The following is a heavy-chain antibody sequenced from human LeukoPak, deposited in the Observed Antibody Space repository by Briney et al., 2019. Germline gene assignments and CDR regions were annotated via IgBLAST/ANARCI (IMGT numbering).Heavy chain of an antibody. CDR1: GFSFSNYA. CDR3: AGESFDC. V-gene: IGHV3-30*04. J-gene: IGHJ3*01. CDR2: ISKDGSMK. Sequence: GGSLRLSCAASGFSFSNYAMDWVRQAPGKGLEWGAVISKDGSMKYYSDSVKGRFTVSRDNSIHTLYLEMNSLKTEDTAVYYCAGESFDCGSQGTMVTVSS.